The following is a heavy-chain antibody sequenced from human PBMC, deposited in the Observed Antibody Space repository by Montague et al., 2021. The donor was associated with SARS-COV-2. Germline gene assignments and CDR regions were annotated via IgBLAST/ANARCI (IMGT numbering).Heavy chain of an antibody. CDR2: ISGSGGST. Sequence: SLRISWDASGFTFSSYAMSWVRHAPGKGLEWVSAISGSGGSTYCADSVKGRFTLSRDNSKNTLYLQMNSLRAEDTAVYYCAKDSGSGYADWGQGTLVTVSS. J-gene: IGHJ4*02. CDR3: AKDSGSGYAD. D-gene: IGHD3-3*01. V-gene: IGHV3-23*01. CDR1: GFTFSSYA.